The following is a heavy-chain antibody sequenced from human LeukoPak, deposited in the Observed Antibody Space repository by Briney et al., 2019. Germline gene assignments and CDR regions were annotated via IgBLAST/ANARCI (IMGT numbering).Heavy chain of an antibody. Sequence: ESLRLSCAASGFTFSDSWMSWVRQAPGKGLEWIGYIYYSGSTNYNPSLKSRVTISVDTSKNQFSLKLSSVTAADTAVYYCARAGGLRDFVDYWGQGTLVTVSS. CDR3: ARAGGLRDFVDY. J-gene: IGHJ4*02. D-gene: IGHD3-16*01. V-gene: IGHV4-59*01. CDR1: GFTFSDSW. CDR2: IYYSGST.